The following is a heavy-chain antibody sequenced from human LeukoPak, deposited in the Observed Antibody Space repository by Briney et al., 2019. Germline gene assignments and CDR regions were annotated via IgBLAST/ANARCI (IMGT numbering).Heavy chain of an antibody. CDR1: GFTFSDYY. Sequence: GGSLRLSCAASGFTFSDYYMSWIRQAPGKGLEWVSYISSSSSNRNYADSVKGRFTISRDNAKNSLYLQMNSLRAEDTAVFYCAKDEIPRNRLYDAFDVWGQGTKVTVSS. D-gene: IGHD5-24*01. V-gene: IGHV3-11*05. CDR2: ISSSSSNR. J-gene: IGHJ3*01. CDR3: AKDEIPRNRLYDAFDV.